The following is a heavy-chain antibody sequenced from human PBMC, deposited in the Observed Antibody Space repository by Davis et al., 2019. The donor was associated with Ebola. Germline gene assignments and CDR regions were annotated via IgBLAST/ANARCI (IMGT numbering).Heavy chain of an antibody. J-gene: IGHJ4*02. CDR3: ACYVLG. D-gene: IGHD2-8*01. CDR1: GFTLSTYW. V-gene: IGHV3-7*01. Sequence: GESLKISCAASGFTLSTYWMSWVRQAPGKGLEWVANIKQDGSETYYVDSVKGRFTISRDNAKNTLYLQMNSLRVEDTAVYYCACYVLGWGQGTLVTVSS. CDR2: IKQDGSET.